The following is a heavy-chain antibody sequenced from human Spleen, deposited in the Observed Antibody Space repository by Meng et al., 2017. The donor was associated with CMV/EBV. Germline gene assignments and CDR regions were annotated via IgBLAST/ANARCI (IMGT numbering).Heavy chain of an antibody. CDR3: ASSITIFGGLDY. CDR1: GFTFSGYW. Sequence: CAASGFTFSGYWMHWVRQAPGKGLVWVSRINSDGSSTSYADSVKGRFTISRDNAKNTLYLQMNSLRAEDTAVYYCASSITIFGGLDYWGQGTLVTVSS. J-gene: IGHJ4*02. D-gene: IGHD3-3*01. CDR2: INSDGSST. V-gene: IGHV3-74*01.